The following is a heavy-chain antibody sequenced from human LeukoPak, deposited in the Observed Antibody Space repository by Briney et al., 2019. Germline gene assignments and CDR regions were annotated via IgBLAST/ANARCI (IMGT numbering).Heavy chain of an antibody. V-gene: IGHV4-59*08. CDR3: ARLYYGRSFRFDY. D-gene: IGHD3-22*01. Sequence: KPSETLSLTCTVSGGSISNYYWSWIRQPPGKGLEWIGYIYYSGSTNYNPSLKSRVTISVDTSKNQFSLKLSSVTAADTAVYYCARLYYGRSFRFDYWGQGTLVTVSS. CDR1: GGSISNYY. CDR2: IYYSGST. J-gene: IGHJ4*02.